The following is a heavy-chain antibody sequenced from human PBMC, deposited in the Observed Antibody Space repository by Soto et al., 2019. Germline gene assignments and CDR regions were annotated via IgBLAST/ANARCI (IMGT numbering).Heavy chain of an antibody. CDR2: INHSGST. CDR3: ATYSSRNWFDP. J-gene: IGHJ5*02. CDR1: GGSFSGYY. V-gene: IGHV4-34*01. Sequence: QVQLQQWGAGLLKPSETLSLTCAVYGGSFSGYYWSWISLPPGKGLEWIGEINHSGSTNYNPSLKSRVTRSVDTAKNQFSLKLSSVTAADTAVYDGATYSSRNWFDPWGQGTLVTVSS. D-gene: IGHD6-19*01.